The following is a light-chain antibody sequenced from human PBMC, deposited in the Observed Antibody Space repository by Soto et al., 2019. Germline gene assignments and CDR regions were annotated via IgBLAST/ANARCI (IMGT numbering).Light chain of an antibody. CDR3: QEYKTWT. CDR1: QAIGSW. V-gene: IGKV1-5*01. J-gene: IGKJ1*01. Sequence: DIQMTQSPSTLSGSVGDRVTIPCRASQAIGSWLAWYQQKPGKAPQLLLYAASSLQRGAPARFSGSGSGTEFTLTISSLQPEDFATYHCQEYKTWTFGQGTKVDIK. CDR2: AAS.